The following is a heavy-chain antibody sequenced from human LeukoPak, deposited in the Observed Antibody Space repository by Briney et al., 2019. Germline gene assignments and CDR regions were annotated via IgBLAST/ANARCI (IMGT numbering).Heavy chain of an antibody. D-gene: IGHD2-21*02. V-gene: IGHV3-74*01. CDR3: ARVRRGRDLNPFDY. J-gene: IGHJ4*02. Sequence: GGSLRLSCAASGFTFSNFWIYWVRHAPGKGLVWVSRINGDGSETIHADSVKGRFTISRDNAKNTLYLQMNSLRTEATAVYYCARVRRGRDLNPFDYWGQGTLVTVSS. CDR1: GFTFSNFW. CDR2: INGDGSET.